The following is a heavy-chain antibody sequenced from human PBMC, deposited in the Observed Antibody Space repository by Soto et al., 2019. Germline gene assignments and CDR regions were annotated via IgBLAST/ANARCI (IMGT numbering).Heavy chain of an antibody. V-gene: IGHV3-48*01. CDR3: ARDKGRSPLDY. CDR2: ISSSSRTI. J-gene: IGHJ4*02. D-gene: IGHD2-15*01. CDR1: GFTFSSYS. Sequence: EVQLVESGGGLVQPGGSLRLSCAASGFTFSSYSMNWARQAPGKGLEWISYISSSSRTIYYPDSVKGRFTISRDNAKNSLSLPMHCLRAEATAVYYCARDKGRSPLDYWGQGTLVTVSS.